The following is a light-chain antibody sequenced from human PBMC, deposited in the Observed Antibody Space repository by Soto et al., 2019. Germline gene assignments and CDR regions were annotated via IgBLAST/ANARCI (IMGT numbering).Light chain of an antibody. J-gene: IGLJ2*01. CDR2: EVN. CDR3: SSYTSSSTLMV. Sequence: QSALTQPASVSGSPGQSITISCTGTSSDVGGYNYVSWYQQHPGKAPKLMIYEVNNRPSGVSNRFSGSKSGNTASLTISGLQAEDEADYYCSSYTSSSTLMVFGGGTKLTFL. CDR1: SSDVGGYNY. V-gene: IGLV2-14*01.